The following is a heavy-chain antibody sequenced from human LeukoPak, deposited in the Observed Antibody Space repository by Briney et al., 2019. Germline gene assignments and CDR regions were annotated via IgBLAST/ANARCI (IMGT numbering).Heavy chain of an antibody. Sequence: PGGSLRLSCAASGFTFDDYTMHWFRQPPGRGLQWVSLITGDGDTTSYAGSVKGRFTISRDNIKNSLYLHMNSLRDEGTALYYCAKGHFGAGHYWGQGTLVTVSS. CDR3: AKGHFGAGHY. CDR1: GFTFDDYT. CDR2: ITGDGDTT. D-gene: IGHD3-3*01. V-gene: IGHV3-43*02. J-gene: IGHJ4*02.